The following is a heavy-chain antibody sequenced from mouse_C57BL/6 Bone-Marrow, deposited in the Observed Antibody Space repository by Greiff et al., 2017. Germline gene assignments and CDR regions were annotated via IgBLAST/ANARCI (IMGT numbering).Heavy chain of an antibody. CDR3: SRPYYSNYWYFDV. D-gene: IGHD2-5*01. CDR1: GYTFTSYW. J-gene: IGHJ1*03. CDR2: IYPGSGST. V-gene: IGHV1-55*01. Sequence: VQLQQPGAELVKPGASVKMSCKASGYTFTSYWITWVKQRPGQCLEWIGDIYPGSGSTNYNEKFKSKATLTVDTSSSPAYVHLSSLTSEASAVYYCSRPYYSNYWYFDVWGTGTTVTVSS.